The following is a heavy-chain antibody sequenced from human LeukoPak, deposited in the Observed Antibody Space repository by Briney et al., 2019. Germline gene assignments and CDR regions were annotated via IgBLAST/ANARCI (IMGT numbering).Heavy chain of an antibody. CDR1: GYTFTAHY. V-gene: IGHV1-2*04. CDR3: ARGGVVVPAAPFPTGDWFDP. CDR2: INPNSGGT. Sequence: ASVKVSCKASGYTFTAHYLHWVRQAPGQGLEWMGWINPNSGGTNYAQKFQGWVTMTRDTSISTAYMELSRLRSDDTAVYYCARGGVVVPAAPFPTGDWFDPWGQGTLVTVSS. D-gene: IGHD2-2*01. J-gene: IGHJ5*02.